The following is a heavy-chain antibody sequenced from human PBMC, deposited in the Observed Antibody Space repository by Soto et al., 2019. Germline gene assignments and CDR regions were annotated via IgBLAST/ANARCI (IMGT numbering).Heavy chain of an antibody. CDR1: QFTFSDYA. CDR3: PKVFFTRNGIHIPFDT. CDR2: VGGDGGGT. Sequence: GGSLRLSCAASQFTFSDYAMSWVRQAPGKGLEWVSVVGGDGGGTYYADSVKGRFTVSRDNSKNTLYLQMDSLTAEDTAVYYWPKVFFTRNGIHIPFDTGGQGKMFTVS. D-gene: IGHD2-21*01. V-gene: IGHV3-23*01. J-gene: IGHJ3*02.